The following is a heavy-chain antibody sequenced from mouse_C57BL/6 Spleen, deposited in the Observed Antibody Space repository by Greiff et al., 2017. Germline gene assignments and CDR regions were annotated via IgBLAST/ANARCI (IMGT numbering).Heavy chain of an antibody. CDR2: ISSGSSTI. D-gene: IGHD3-1*01. Sequence: EVKLMESGGGLVKPGGSLKLSCAASGFTFSDYGMHWVRQAPEKGLEWVAYISSGSSTIYYADTVKGRFTISRDNAKNTLFLQMTSLRSEDTAMYYCAKFWGSYWYFDVWGTGTTVTVSS. J-gene: IGHJ1*03. CDR1: GFTFSDYG. V-gene: IGHV5-17*01. CDR3: AKFWGSYWYFDV.